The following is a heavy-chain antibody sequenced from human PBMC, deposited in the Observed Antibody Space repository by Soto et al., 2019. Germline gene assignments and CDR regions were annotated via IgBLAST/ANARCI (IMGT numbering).Heavy chain of an antibody. D-gene: IGHD6-13*01. V-gene: IGHV3-23*01. CDR1: GFTFSNYA. J-gene: IGHJ4*02. CDR2: ITGRGGGT. CDR3: AKRLVTAAGFDY. Sequence: EVQLLESGGGLVQPGGSLRLSCAASGFTFSNYAMTWVRQAPGKGLEWVSVITGRGGGTYFVDSVTGPFTISRDNSKNAVHQQKNRLTDEETALYYSAKRLVTAAGFDYWGQGTLVTVSS.